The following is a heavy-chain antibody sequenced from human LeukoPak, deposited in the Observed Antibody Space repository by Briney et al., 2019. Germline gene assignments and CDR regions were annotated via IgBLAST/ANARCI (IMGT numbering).Heavy chain of an antibody. CDR1: GFTFSHYG. D-gene: IGHD4-11*01. J-gene: IGHJ4*02. CDR3: VKDAQRGFDYSNSLQH. V-gene: IGHV3-33*06. CDR2: IWSDATNQ. Sequence: GGSLRLSCEASGFTFSHYGMHWVRQAPGKGLKWVAVIWSDATNQYYSDSVKGRFTISRDNFKRTVSLQMNSLRAEDTAVYYCVKDAQRGFDYSNSLQHWGQGSLVTVSS.